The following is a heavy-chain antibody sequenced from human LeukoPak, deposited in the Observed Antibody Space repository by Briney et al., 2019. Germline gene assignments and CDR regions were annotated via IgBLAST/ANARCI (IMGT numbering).Heavy chain of an antibody. Sequence: ASVNVSCKASAYTFTSYYMHWVRQAPGQGLEWMGIINPSGGSTSYAQKFQGRVTMTRDTSTSTVYMELSSLRSEDTAVYYCAMGEQQLVSDFDYWGQGTLVTVSS. J-gene: IGHJ4*02. D-gene: IGHD6-13*01. CDR2: INPSGGST. CDR3: AMGEQQLVSDFDY. V-gene: IGHV1-46*01. CDR1: AYTFTSYY.